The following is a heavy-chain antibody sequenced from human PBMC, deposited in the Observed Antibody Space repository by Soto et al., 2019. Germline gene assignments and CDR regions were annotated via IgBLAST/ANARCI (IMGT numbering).Heavy chain of an antibody. CDR2: ISGSGGST. Sequence: GGSLRLSCAASGFTFSSYAMSWVRQAPGKGLEWVSAISGSGGSTYYADSVKGRFTISRDNSKNTLYLQMNSLRAEDTAVYYCAKDGLRYFDWLSYFDYWGQGTLVT. CDR1: GFTFSSYA. D-gene: IGHD3-9*01. CDR3: AKDGLRYFDWLSYFDY. J-gene: IGHJ4*02. V-gene: IGHV3-23*01.